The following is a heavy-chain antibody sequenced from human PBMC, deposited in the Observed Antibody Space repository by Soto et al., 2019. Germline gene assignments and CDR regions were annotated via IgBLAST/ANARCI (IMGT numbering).Heavy chain of an antibody. CDR1: GFTISSNY. Sequence: PGGSLRLSCAASGFTISSNYMSWVRQAPGKGLEWVSVIFSGGTTYYADSVKGRFTISRDNSKNTLYLQMSSLRVEDTAVYYCARELRDIVLVPAANYYMDVWGKGPTVTVSS. J-gene: IGHJ6*03. V-gene: IGHV3-66*01. CDR2: IFSGGTT. D-gene: IGHD2-2*01. CDR3: ARELRDIVLVPAANYYMDV.